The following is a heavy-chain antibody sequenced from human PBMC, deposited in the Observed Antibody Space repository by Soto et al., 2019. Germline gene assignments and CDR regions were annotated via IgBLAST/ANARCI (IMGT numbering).Heavy chain of an antibody. V-gene: IGHV3-21*06. Sequence: GGSLRLSCAVSGFNFSSYSMNWVRQAPGKGLEWVSSISSGSSYIYYADSVKGRFTISRDNAKNSLYLQMNSLRAEDTAVYYCARSSGGSGKLWNYYGMDVWGQGTTVNVSS. CDR2: ISSGSSYI. J-gene: IGHJ6*02. D-gene: IGHD3-10*01. CDR1: GFNFSSYS. CDR3: ARSSGGSGKLWNYYGMDV.